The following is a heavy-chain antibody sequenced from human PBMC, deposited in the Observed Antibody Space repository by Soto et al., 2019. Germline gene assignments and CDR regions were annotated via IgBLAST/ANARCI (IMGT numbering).Heavy chain of an antibody. D-gene: IGHD6-13*01. CDR2: ISYDGSNK. J-gene: IGHJ6*02. Sequence: GGSLRLSCAASGVTFSSYAMHWVRQAPGKGLEWVAVISYDGSNKYYADSVKGRFTISRDNSKNTLYLQMNSPRAEDTAVYYCARDVFNGGYSPSPTDYGMDVWGQGTTVTVSS. CDR1: GVTFSSYA. CDR3: ARDVFNGGYSPSPTDYGMDV. V-gene: IGHV3-30-3*01.